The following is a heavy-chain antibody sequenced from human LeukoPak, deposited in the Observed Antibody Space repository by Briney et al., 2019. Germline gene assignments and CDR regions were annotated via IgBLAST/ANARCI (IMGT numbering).Heavy chain of an antibody. CDR2: INDRGNT. V-gene: IGHV4-59*01. CDR3: ARSSSASYHHAFGL. J-gene: IGHJ4*02. Sequence: SETLSLTCTVSGGSLNIYYWSWLRQSPGKGLEWIAFINDRGNTNYIPSLMSRVTISMDTSKNQFSLTLNSVTPADAGVYSCARSSSASYHHAFGLWGQGILVAVSP. D-gene: IGHD3-10*01. CDR1: GGSLNIYY.